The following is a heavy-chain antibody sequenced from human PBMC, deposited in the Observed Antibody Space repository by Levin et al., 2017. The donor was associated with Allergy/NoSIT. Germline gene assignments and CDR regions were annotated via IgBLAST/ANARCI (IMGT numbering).Heavy chain of an antibody. Sequence: GESLKISCAASGFTFSSYGMHWVRQAPGKGLEWVAVIWYDGSNKYYADSVKGRFTISRDNSKNTLYLQMNSLRAEDTAVYYCARDLRQSGWFDPWGQGTLVTVSS. CDR3: ARDLRQSGWFDP. D-gene: IGHD3-10*01. CDR1: GFTFSSYG. J-gene: IGHJ5*02. V-gene: IGHV3-33*01. CDR2: IWYDGSNK.